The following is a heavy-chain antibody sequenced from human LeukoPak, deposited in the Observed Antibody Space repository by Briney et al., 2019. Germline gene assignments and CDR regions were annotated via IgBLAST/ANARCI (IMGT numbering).Heavy chain of an antibody. D-gene: IGHD4-17*01. CDR2: IYPGDSDT. V-gene: IGHV5-51*01. J-gene: IGHJ6*02. CDR1: GHSFTGYW. CDR3: ARDYGDYYYGMDV. Sequence: GESLKISCKGSGHSFTGYWIGWVRQMPGKGLEWMGIIYPGDSDTRYSPSFQGQVTISADKSISTAYLQWSSLKASDTAMYYCARDYGDYYYGMDVWGQGTTVTVSS.